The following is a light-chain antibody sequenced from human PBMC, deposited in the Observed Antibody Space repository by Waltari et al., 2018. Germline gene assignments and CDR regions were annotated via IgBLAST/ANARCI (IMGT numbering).Light chain of an antibody. CDR1: KLGDKY. J-gene: IGLJ2*01. V-gene: IGLV3-1*01. CDR2: QDT. Sequence: SYELPQPPSVSVSPGQTARITCSGDKLGDKYTCWYQQKPGQSPVLVISQDTKRPSGIPERFSGSNSGNTATLTISGTQATDEADYYCQAWDSITVVFGGGTKLTVL. CDR3: QAWDSITVV.